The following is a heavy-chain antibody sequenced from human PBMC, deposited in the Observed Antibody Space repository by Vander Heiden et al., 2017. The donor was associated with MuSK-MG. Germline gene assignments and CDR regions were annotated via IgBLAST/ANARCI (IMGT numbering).Heavy chain of an antibody. CDR3: AREDIAVAGPGVY. J-gene: IGHJ4*02. CDR1: GFTFSSYA. Sequence: QVQLVESGGGVVQPGRSLRLSCAASGFTFSSYAMHWVRQAPGKGLEWVAVISYDGSNKYYADSVKGRFTISRDNSKNTLYLQMNSLRAEDTAVYYCAREDIAVAGPGVYWGQGTLVTVSS. V-gene: IGHV3-30*04. CDR2: ISYDGSNK. D-gene: IGHD6-19*01.